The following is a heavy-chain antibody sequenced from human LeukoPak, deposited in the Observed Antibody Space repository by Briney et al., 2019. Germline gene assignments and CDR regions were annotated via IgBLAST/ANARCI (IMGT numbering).Heavy chain of an antibody. CDR3: AVGPGAAADTGYFDY. CDR2: IIPILGIA. D-gene: IGHD6-13*01. Sequence: GGSLRLSCAASGFTFSSYAISWVRQAPGQGLEWMGRIIPILGIANYAQKFQGRVTITADKSTSTAYMELSSLRSEDTAVYYCAVGPGAAADTGYFDYWGQGTLVTVSS. J-gene: IGHJ4*02. CDR1: GFTFSSYA. V-gene: IGHV1-69*04.